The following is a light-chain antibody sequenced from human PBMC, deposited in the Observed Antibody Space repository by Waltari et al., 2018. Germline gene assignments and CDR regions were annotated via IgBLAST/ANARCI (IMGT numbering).Light chain of an antibody. Sequence: QSALTQPASVSGSPGQSITISCPGTTIPFGSYALVPWYQQHPDKAPKLMVYEGTKRPPGISTRFSGAKSGNTASLTISGLQAEDEADYYCCSYAGNTVWVFGGGTKLTVL. CDR2: EGT. CDR1: TIPFGSYAL. CDR3: CSYAGNTVWV. V-gene: IGLV2-23*01. J-gene: IGLJ3*02.